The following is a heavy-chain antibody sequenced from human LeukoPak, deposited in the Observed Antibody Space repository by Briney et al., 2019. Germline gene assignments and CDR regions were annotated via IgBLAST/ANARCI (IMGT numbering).Heavy chain of an antibody. CDR2: ISSSSSYI. CDR3: ARDPRAGSSSGSLAVWFEP. CDR1: GFTFSSYS. Sequence: GGSLRLSCAASGFTFSSYSMNWVRQAPGKGLEWASSISSSSSYIYYADSVKGRFTISRDNAKNSLYLQMNSLRAEDTAVYYCARDPRAGSSSGSLAVWFEPWGQGTLVTVSS. V-gene: IGHV3-21*01. J-gene: IGHJ5*02. D-gene: IGHD6-19*01.